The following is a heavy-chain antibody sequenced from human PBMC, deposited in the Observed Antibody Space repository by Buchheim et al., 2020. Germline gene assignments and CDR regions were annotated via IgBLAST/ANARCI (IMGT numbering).Heavy chain of an antibody. Sequence: QVQLQESGPGLVKPSQTLSLTCTVSGGSISSGGYYWSWIRQHPGKGLEWIGYIYYSGSTYYNPSLKSRVTIPVDTSKNQFSLKLSSVTAADTAVYYCARQDSVVRGVIITGGGFDYWGQGTL. CDR1: GGSISSGGYY. CDR3: ARQDSVVRGVIITGGGFDY. V-gene: IGHV4-31*03. D-gene: IGHD3-10*01. CDR2: IYYSGST. J-gene: IGHJ4*02.